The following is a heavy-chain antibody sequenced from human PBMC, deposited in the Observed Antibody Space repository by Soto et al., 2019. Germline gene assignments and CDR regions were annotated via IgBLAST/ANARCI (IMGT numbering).Heavy chain of an antibody. V-gene: IGHV4-34*01. CDR2: INHSGST. CDR1: GGSFSGYY. Sequence: SETLSLTCAVYGGSFSGYYWSWIRQPPGKGPEWIGEINHSGSTNYNPSLKSRVTISVDTSKNQFSLKLSSVNAADTAVYYCARGRLYYDFWSGYRPHYFDYWGQGTLVTVSS. J-gene: IGHJ4*02. D-gene: IGHD3-3*01. CDR3: ARGRLYYDFWSGYRPHYFDY.